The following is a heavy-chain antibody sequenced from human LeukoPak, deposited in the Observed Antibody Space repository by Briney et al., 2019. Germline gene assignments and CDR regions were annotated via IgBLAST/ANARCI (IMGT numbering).Heavy chain of an antibody. V-gene: IGHV1-18*01. D-gene: IGHD2-15*01. CDR3: AREILVDIVVVVAATHDAFDI. CDR2: ISAYNGNT. CDR1: GYTFTSYG. J-gene: IGHJ3*02. Sequence: ASVKVSCKASGYTFTSYGVSWVRQAPGQGLEWMGWISAYNGNTNYAQKLQGRVTMTTDTSTSTAYMELRSLRSDDTAVYYCAREILVDIVVVVAATHDAFDIWGQGTMVTVSS.